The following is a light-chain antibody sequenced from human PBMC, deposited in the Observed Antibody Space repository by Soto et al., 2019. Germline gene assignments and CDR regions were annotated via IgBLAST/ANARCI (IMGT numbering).Light chain of an antibody. CDR2: GAS. J-gene: IGKJ1*01. CDR3: QQYNKWPRT. Sequence: ETVMTQSPATLSVSPGERATLSCRASQSVSSKLAWYQQKPGQAPRLLIYGASTRATGIPARFSGSGSGTEFTLSISSLQSEDFAVYYCQQYNKWPRTFGQGTKVEIK. CDR1: QSVSSK. V-gene: IGKV3-15*01.